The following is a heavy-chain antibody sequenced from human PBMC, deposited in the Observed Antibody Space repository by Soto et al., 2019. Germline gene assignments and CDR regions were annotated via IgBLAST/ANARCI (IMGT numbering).Heavy chain of an antibody. CDR2: IYPGDSDT. Sequence: GESLKISCKGSGYSFTSYWIGWVRQMPGKGLEWMGIIYPGDSDTRYSPSFQGQVTISADKSISTAYLQWSSLKASDTAMYYCARHREAGKWLVSNGMDVWGRGTTVTVSS. V-gene: IGHV5-51*01. CDR1: GYSFTSYW. J-gene: IGHJ6*02. CDR3: ARHREAGKWLVSNGMDV. D-gene: IGHD6-19*01.